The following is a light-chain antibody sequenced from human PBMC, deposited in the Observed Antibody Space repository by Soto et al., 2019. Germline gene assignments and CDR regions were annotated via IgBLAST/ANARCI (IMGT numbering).Light chain of an antibody. Sequence: SYELTQPPSVSVAPGQTARITCGGNNIGSKSVHWYQQKPGQAPVLGVDDDSDRPSGIPERFSGSICGNTATLTISRVEAGDEAAYFCHVWDSSSEQGLETGTKLPVL. CDR2: DDS. CDR3: HVWDSSSEQG. CDR1: NIGSKS. V-gene: IGLV3-21*02. J-gene: IGLJ1*01.